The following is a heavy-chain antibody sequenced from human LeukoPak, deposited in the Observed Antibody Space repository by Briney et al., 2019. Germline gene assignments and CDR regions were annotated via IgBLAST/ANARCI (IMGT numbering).Heavy chain of an antibody. CDR3: ARDRGYSTPPYYYYYMDV. CDR1: GYTFTGYY. J-gene: IGHJ6*03. CDR2: INPNSGGT. D-gene: IGHD3-22*01. Sequence: ASVKVSCKASGYTFTGYYMHWVRQAPGQGLEWMGRINPNSGGTNYAQKFQGRVTMTRDTSISTACMELSRLRSDDTAVYYCARDRGYSTPPYYYYYMDVWGKGTTVTVSS. V-gene: IGHV1-2*06.